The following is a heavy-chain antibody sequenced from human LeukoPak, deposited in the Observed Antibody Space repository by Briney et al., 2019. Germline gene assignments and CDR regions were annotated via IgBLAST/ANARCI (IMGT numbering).Heavy chain of an antibody. J-gene: IGHJ4*02. D-gene: IGHD3-16*02. CDR1: GFAFRNYE. CDR2: ISSSGSTI. V-gene: IGHV3-48*03. Sequence: GGSLRLSCAASGFAFRNYEMNWVRQAPGKGLEWVSYISSSGSTIYYADSVKGRFTISRDNAKNSLYLQMNSLRAEDTAVYYCARESRAGYDYVWESYRYTGLDYWGQGTLVTVSS. CDR3: ARESRAGYDYVWESYRYTGLDY.